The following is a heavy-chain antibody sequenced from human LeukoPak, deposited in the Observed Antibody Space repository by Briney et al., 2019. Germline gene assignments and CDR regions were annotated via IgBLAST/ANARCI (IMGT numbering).Heavy chain of an antibody. D-gene: IGHD6-13*01. J-gene: IGHJ4*02. CDR2: IYHSGSS. CDR1: GGSISSYY. CDR3: ARASMGYSSSWYFDY. V-gene: IGHV4-59*01. Sequence: ETLSLTCTGSGGSISSYYWSWIRQPPGKGLEWIGYIYHSGSSNYNPSLKSRVTISVDTSKKQFSLKLSSVTAADTAVYYCARASMGYSSSWYFDYWDQGTLVTVSS.